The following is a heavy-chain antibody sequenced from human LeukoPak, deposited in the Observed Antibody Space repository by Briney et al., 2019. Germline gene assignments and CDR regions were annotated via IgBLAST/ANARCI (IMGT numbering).Heavy chain of an antibody. CDR1: GYTFTGYY. D-gene: IGHD6-19*01. CDR2: INPNSGGT. V-gene: IGHV1-2*02. Sequence: ASVKVSCKASGYTFTGYYMHWVRQAPGQGLEWMGWINPNSGGTNYAQKFQGRVTMTRDTSISTAYMELSRLRSEDTAVYYCATFYPFRSYSSGWYYFDYWGQGTLVTVSS. J-gene: IGHJ4*02. CDR3: ATFYPFRSYSSGWYYFDY.